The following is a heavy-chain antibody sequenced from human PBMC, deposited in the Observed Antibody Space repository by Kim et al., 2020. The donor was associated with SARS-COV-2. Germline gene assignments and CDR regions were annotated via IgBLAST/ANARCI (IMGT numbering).Heavy chain of an antibody. CDR2: INHSGST. J-gene: IGHJ5*02. D-gene: IGHD2-15*01. V-gene: IGHV4-34*01. Sequence: SETLSLTCAVYGGSFSGYYWSWIRQPPGKGLEWIGEINHSGSTNYNPSLKSRVTISVDTSKNQFSLKLSSVTAADTAVYYCARVGRYYVVVAATTWFDP. CDR1: GGSFSGYY. CDR3: ARVGRYYVVVAATTWFDP.